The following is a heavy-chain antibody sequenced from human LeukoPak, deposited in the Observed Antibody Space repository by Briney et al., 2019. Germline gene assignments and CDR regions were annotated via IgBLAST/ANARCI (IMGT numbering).Heavy chain of an antibody. V-gene: IGHV3-23*01. CDR3: TTAPYGLFDY. Sequence: GGSLRLSCAASGFTFSSYAMSWVRQAPGKGLEWVSAISGSGGSTYYADSVKGRFTISRDNSKNTLYLQMNSLRAEDTAVYYCTTAPYGLFDYWGQGTLVTVSS. J-gene: IGHJ4*02. D-gene: IGHD4-17*01. CDR1: GFTFSSYA. CDR2: ISGSGGST.